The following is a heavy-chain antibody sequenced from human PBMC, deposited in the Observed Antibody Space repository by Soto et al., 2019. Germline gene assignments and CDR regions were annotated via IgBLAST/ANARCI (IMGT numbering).Heavy chain of an antibody. Sequence: QVQLVQSGAEVKKPGASVKVSCKASGYTFTSYGISWVRQAPGQGLEWMGWISAYNGNTNYAQKLPGKVTMTTDTSKSAAYMEMRSLRSDDTAVYYCARGYYDSSGRNAFDIWGQGTMVTVSS. CDR3: ARGYYDSSGRNAFDI. CDR2: ISAYNGNT. V-gene: IGHV1-18*01. J-gene: IGHJ3*02. CDR1: GYTFTSYG. D-gene: IGHD3-22*01.